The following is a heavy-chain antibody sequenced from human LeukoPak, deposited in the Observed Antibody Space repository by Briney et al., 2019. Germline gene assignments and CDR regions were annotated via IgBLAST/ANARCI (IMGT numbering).Heavy chain of an antibody. CDR3: ARVLQRGYMVVVDAFDI. CDR2: ISAYNGNT. J-gene: IGHJ3*02. CDR1: GYTFTSYA. V-gene: IGHV1-18*01. D-gene: IGHD6-25*01. Sequence: ASVKVSCKASGYTFTSYAMNWVRQAPGQGLEWMGWISAYNGNTNYAQKLQGRVTMTTDTSTSTAYMELRSLRSDDTAVYYCARVLQRGYMVVVDAFDIWGQGTMVTVSS.